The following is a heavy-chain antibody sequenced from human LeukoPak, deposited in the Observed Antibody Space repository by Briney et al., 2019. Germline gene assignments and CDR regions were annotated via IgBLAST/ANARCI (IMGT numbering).Heavy chain of an antibody. J-gene: IGHJ6*03. V-gene: IGHV1-2*02. D-gene: IGHD4-11*01. CDR3: ATSAGDYRAGHYYYMGV. CDR1: GYTFTGYY. CDR2: INPNTAGT. Sequence: ASVKVSCKASGYTFTGYYFHWVRQAPGQGLEWMGWINPNTAGTDYAQKFLGGVTLTWDTSISTAYMELNRLTSDDTAVYYCATSAGDYRAGHYYYMGVWGKGTSVTVSS.